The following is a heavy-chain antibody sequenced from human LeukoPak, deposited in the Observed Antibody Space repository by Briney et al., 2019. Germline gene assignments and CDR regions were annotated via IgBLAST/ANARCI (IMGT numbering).Heavy chain of an antibody. CDR1: GGTFSSYA. CDR3: ARAAQGVYPYYYDSSGYLYYFDY. V-gene: IGHV1-69*05. CDR2: IIPIFGTA. D-gene: IGHD3-22*01. J-gene: IGHJ4*02. Sequence: VASVKVSCKASGGTFSSYAISWVRQAPGQGLEWMGGIIPIFGTANYAQKFQGRVTITTDESTSTAYMELSSLRSEDTAVYYCARAAQGVYPYYYDSSGYLYYFDYWGQGTLVTVSS.